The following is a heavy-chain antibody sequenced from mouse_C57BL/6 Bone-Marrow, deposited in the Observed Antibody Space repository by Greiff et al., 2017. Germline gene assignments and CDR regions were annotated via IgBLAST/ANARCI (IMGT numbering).Heavy chain of an antibody. V-gene: IGHV3-6*01. CDR1: GYSITSGYY. D-gene: IGHD1-1*01. Sequence: EVKLEESGPGLVKPSQSLSLTCSVTGYSITSGYYWNWIRQFPGNKLEWMGYISYDGSNNYNPSLKNRISITRDTSKNQFFLKLNSVTTEDTAAYYCAELLYYLDYWGQGTTLTVSS. CDR2: ISYDGSN. CDR3: AELLYYLDY. J-gene: IGHJ2*01.